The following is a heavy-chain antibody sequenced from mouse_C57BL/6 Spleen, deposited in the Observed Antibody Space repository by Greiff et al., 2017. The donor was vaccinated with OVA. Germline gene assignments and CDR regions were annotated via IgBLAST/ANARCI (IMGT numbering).Heavy chain of an antibody. V-gene: IGHV1-55*01. CDR3: VCGSSPYWYFDV. CDR2: IYPGSGST. J-gene: IGHJ1*03. CDR1: GYTFTSYW. D-gene: IGHD1-1*01. Sequence: QVQLQQSGAELVKPGASVKMSCKASGYTFTSYWITWVKQRPGQGLEWIGDIYPGSGSTNYNEKFKSKATLTVDTSSSTAYMQLSSLTSEDSAVYYCVCGSSPYWYFDVWGTGTTVTVSS.